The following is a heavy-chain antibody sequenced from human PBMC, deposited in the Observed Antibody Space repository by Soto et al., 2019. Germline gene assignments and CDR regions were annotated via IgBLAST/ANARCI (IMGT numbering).Heavy chain of an antibody. CDR2: ISGSGGST. V-gene: IGHV3-23*01. CDR1: GFTFSSYA. CDR3: AKDPDYLVVPARQFDY. Sequence: GGSLRPSCAASGFTFSSYAMSWVRQAPGKGLEWVSAISGSGGSTYYADSVKGRFTISRDNSKNTLYLQMNSLRAEDTAVYYCAKDPDYLVVPARQFDYWGQGTLVTVSS. D-gene: IGHD2-2*01. J-gene: IGHJ4*02.